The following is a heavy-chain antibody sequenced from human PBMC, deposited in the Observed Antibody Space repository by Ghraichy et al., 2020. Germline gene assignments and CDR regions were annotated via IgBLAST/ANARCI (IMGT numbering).Heavy chain of an antibody. V-gene: IGHV3-21*01. Sequence: GGSLRLSCAASGFTFSSYSMNWVRQAPGKGLEWVSSISSSSSYIYYADSVKGRFTISRDNAKNSLYLQMNSLRAEDTAVYYCARDQGSGYPYYFDYWGQGTLVTVSS. D-gene: IGHD5-12*01. CDR3: ARDQGSGYPYYFDY. CDR2: ISSSSSYI. J-gene: IGHJ4*02. CDR1: GFTFSSYS.